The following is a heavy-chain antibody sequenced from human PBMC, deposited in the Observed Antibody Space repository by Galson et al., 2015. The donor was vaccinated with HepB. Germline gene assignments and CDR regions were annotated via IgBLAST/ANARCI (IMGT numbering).Heavy chain of an antibody. CDR2: LSFDGGNK. CDR1: GFTFSSYA. D-gene: IGHD2-2*02. J-gene: IGHJ6*03. CDR3: AKGGDIVVVPAAIPYPFVASYRDV. Sequence: SLRLSCAASGFTFSSYAMHWVRQGPGKGLEWVALLSFDGGNKFYADYVKGRFTISSDNSKNTLYLQMNSLRAEDTAVYYCAKGGDIVVVPAAIPYPFVASYRDVWGKGTTVTVSS. V-gene: IGHV3-30*18.